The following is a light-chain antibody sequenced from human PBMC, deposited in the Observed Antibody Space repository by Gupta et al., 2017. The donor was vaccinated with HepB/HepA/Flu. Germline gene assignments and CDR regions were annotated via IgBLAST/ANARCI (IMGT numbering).Light chain of an antibody. Sequence: ELVLTQSPATLSVSPGEMVTLCCRAGRNIYNKLAWYQQKLGQAPRLLIYRTSTRATDIPARFSGSGFGTEFTLTISSLQSEDFAVYYCQQYDGWRPLSFGGGTKVVIK. J-gene: IGKJ4*01. CDR2: RTS. V-gene: IGKV3-15*01. CDR1: RNIYNK. CDR3: QQYDGWRPLS.